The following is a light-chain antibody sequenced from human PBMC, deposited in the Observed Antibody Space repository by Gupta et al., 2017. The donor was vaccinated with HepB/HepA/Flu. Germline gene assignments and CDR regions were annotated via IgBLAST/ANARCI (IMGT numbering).Light chain of an antibody. CDR1: QSISNN. J-gene: IGKJ2*01. CDR3: QHYSKWPHT. CDR2: AAS. Sequence: EVVMTQSPATLSLSPGERATLSCRASQSISNNVAWYQQKPGQAPRLLIYAASTRPTGIPARFSGSGSATEFTLIITSLQSEDFALYYCQHYSKWPHTFGQGTKVEIK. V-gene: IGKV3-15*01.